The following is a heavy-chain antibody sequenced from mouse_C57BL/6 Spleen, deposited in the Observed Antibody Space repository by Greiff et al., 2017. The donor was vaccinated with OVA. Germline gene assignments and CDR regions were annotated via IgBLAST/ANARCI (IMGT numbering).Heavy chain of an antibody. CDR2: INPNNGGT. Sequence: EVQLQQSGPELVEPGASVKISCKASGYTFTDYYMNWVKQSHGKSLEWIGDINPNNGGTSYNQKFKGKATLTVDKSSSTAYMELRSLTSEDSAVYYCANYYGSSYFYWYFDVWGTGTTVTVSS. CDR3: ANYYGSSYFYWYFDV. D-gene: IGHD1-1*01. J-gene: IGHJ1*03. CDR1: GYTFTDYY. V-gene: IGHV1-26*01.